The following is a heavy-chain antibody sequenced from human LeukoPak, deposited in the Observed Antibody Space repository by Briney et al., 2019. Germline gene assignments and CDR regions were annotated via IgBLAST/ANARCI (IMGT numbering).Heavy chain of an antibody. CDR2: IWYGGSNK. Sequence: GGSLRLSCAASGFTLSSYGMHWVRQAPGKGLEWVAVIWYGGSNKYYADSVKGRFTISRDNSKNTLYLQMNSLRAEDTAVYYCAKDLLSGELGNWGQGTMVTVSS. V-gene: IGHV3-33*06. D-gene: IGHD7-27*01. CDR3: AKDLLSGELGN. J-gene: IGHJ3*01. CDR1: GFTLSSYG.